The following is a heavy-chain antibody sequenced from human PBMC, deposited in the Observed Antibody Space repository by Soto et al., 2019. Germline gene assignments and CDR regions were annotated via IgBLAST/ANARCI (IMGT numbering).Heavy chain of an antibody. CDR1: GGSISSGAYF. Sequence: PSETLSLTCTVSGGSISSGAYFWNWIRQSPGKGLEWLGYISYIGSTYYNPSLKSRLSISRDTSKNQFSLKMTAVIDADTAVYFCARGIHGGSQYINWFDPWGQGTPVTVSS. CDR2: ISYIGST. J-gene: IGHJ5*02. D-gene: IGHD2-15*01. V-gene: IGHV4-30-4*01. CDR3: ARGIHGGSQYINWFDP.